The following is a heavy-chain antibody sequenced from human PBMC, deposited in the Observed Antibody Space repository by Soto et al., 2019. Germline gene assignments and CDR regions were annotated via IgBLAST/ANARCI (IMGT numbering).Heavy chain of an antibody. CDR3: AKAVVVVPAAMAPWFDP. CDR1: GFTFSSYG. D-gene: IGHD2-2*01. V-gene: IGHV3-30*18. Sequence: GGSLRLCCAASGFTFSSYGMHWVRQAPGKGLEWVAVISYDGSNKYYADSVKGRFTISRDNSKNTLYLQMNSLRAEDTAVYYCAKAVVVVPAAMAPWFDPWGQGTLVTVSS. CDR2: ISYDGSNK. J-gene: IGHJ5*02.